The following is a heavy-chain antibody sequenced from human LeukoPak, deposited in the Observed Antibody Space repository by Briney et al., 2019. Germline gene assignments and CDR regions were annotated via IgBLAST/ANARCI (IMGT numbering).Heavy chain of an antibody. V-gene: IGHV4-39*01. CDR3: ARLKSVLLWFGELLSYYFDY. Sequence: SETLSLTCTVSGGSISSSSYYWGWIRQPPGKVLEWIGSIYYSGSTYYNPSLKSRVTISVDTPKNQYSLKLSSVTAADTAVYYCARLKSVLLWFGELLSYYFDYWGQGTLVTVPS. D-gene: IGHD3-10*01. CDR2: IYYSGST. J-gene: IGHJ4*02. CDR1: GGSISSSSYY.